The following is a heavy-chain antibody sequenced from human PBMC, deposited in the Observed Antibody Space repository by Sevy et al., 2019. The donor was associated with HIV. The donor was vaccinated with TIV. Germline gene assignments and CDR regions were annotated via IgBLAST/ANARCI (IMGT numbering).Heavy chain of an antibody. D-gene: IGHD5-12*01. CDR3: ARGLGMATTMAKSVFDY. V-gene: IGHV4-59*01. J-gene: IGHJ4*02. CDR2: IYYSGST. CDR1: GGSISSYY. Sequence: SETQSLTCTVSGGSISSYYWSWIRQPPGKGLEWIGYIYYSGSTNYNPSLKSRVTISVDTSKNQFSLKLSSVTAADTAVYYCARGLGMATTMAKSVFDYWGQGTLVTVSS.